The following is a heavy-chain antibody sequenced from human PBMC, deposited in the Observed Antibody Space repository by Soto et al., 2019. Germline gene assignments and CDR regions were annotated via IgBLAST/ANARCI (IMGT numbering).Heavy chain of an antibody. J-gene: IGHJ4*02. CDR3: ARVPWGLRLGELSSGPLYYFDY. CDR2: IYYSGST. D-gene: IGHD3-16*02. CDR1: GGSISSGDYY. Sequence: PSETLSLTCTVSGGSISSGDYYWSWIRQPPGKGLEWIGYIYYSGSTYYNPSLKSRVTISVDTSKNQFSLKLSSVTAADTAVYYCARVPWGLRLGELSSGPLYYFDYWGQGTLVTVSS. V-gene: IGHV4-30-4*01.